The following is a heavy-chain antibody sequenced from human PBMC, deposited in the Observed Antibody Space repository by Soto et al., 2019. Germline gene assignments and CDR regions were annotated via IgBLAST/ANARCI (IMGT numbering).Heavy chain of an antibody. CDR2: ISYDGSNK. Sequence: HPGGSLRLSCAASGFTFSSYGMHWVRQAPGKGLEWVAVISYDGSNKYYADSVKGRFTISRDNSKNTLYLQMNSLRAENTAVYYCAKDRTRTAAGNFDYWGQGT. V-gene: IGHV3-30*18. J-gene: IGHJ4*02. CDR1: GFTFSSYG. CDR3: AKDRTRTAAGNFDY. D-gene: IGHD6-13*01.